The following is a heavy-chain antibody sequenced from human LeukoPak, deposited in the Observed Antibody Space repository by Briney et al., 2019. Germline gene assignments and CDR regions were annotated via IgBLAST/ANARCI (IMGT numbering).Heavy chain of an antibody. CDR2: IYSGGST. V-gene: IGHV3-53*01. CDR1: GFTFSSNY. Sequence: PGGSLRLSCAASGFTFSSNYMSWVRQAPGKGLEWVSVIYSGGSTYYADSVKGRFTISRDNSKNTLYLQMNSLRAEDTAVYYCAKIPRYYYDSSGYCDYWGQGTLVTVSS. CDR3: AKIPRYYYDSSGYCDY. J-gene: IGHJ4*02. D-gene: IGHD3-22*01.